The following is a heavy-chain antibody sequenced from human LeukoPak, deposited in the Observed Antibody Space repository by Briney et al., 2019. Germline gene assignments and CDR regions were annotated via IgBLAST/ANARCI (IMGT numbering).Heavy chain of an antibody. V-gene: IGHV3-7*01. CDR2: IKQDGSEK. CDR3: ARLGTGFGEFFQKPDDS. CDR1: GFTFSSYW. D-gene: IGHD3-10*01. Sequence: PGGSLRLSCAASGFTFSSYWMSWVRQAPGKGLEWVANIKQDGSEKYYVDSVKGRFTISRDNSKNTLYLQMNSLRAEDTAVYYCARLGTGFGEFFQKPDDSWGQGTLVTVSS. J-gene: IGHJ4*02.